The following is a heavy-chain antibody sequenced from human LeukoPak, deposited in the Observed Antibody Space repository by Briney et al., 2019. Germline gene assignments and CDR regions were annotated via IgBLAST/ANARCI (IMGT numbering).Heavy chain of an antibody. Sequence: ASVKVSCKASGYAFTGYYMHWVRQAPGQGLEWMGWINPNSGGTNYAQKFQGWVTMTRDTSISTAYMELSRLRSDDTAVYYCARGGHSSNDAFDIWGQGTMVTVSS. D-gene: IGHD6-13*01. V-gene: IGHV1-2*04. CDR2: INPNSGGT. J-gene: IGHJ3*02. CDR3: ARGGHSSNDAFDI. CDR1: GYAFTGYY.